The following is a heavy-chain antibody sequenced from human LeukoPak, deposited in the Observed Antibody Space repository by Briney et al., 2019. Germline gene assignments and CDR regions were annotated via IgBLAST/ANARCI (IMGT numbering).Heavy chain of an antibody. D-gene: IGHD2-21*01. J-gene: IGHJ5*02. CDR1: RGSIRSGGYY. V-gene: IGHV4-31*03. CDR2: FYYSGST. Sequence: SQTLPLTCPVSRGSIRSGGYYWSWIPQHPGKGLEWIGYFYYSGSTYYNPSLKSRVTISVDTSKNQFSLKLSSVTAADTAVYYCAGVWNWFDPWGEGTLVTVSS. CDR3: AGVWNWFDP.